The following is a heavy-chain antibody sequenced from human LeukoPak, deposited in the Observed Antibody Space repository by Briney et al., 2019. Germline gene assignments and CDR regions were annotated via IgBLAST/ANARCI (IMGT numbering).Heavy chain of an antibody. CDR1: GGSISSYY. Sequence: SETLSLTCTVSGGSISSYYWSWIRQPAGKGLEWIGRIYTSGSTNYNPSLKSRVTMSVDTSKNQFSLKLSSVTAADTAVYYCARVGSSSWFANYDAFDIWGQGTMVTVPS. J-gene: IGHJ3*02. V-gene: IGHV4-4*07. D-gene: IGHD6-13*01. CDR2: IYTSGST. CDR3: ARVGSSSWFANYDAFDI.